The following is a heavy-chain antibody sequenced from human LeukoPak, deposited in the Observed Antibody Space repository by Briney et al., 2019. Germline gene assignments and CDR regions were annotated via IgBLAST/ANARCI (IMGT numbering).Heavy chain of an antibody. D-gene: IGHD3-10*01. CDR2: INHSGST. V-gene: IGHV4-34*01. J-gene: IGHJ3*02. Sequence: SETLSLTCAVYAVSFSGYYWSRIRQPPGKGLEWIGEINHSGSTNYNPSLKSPVTISVDTSKNQFSLKLSSVTAEDAAVYYCGRGGNAVLLWFGAPSGTGAFDIWGQGTMVTVSS. CDR3: GRGGNAVLLWFGAPSGTGAFDI. CDR1: AVSFSGYY.